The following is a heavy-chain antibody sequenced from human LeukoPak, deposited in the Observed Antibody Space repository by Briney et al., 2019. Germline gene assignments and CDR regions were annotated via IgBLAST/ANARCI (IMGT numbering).Heavy chain of an antibody. CDR2: FDPEDGET. J-gene: IGHJ4*02. CDR3: ATAPRFLEWLYLFDY. CDR1: GYTLTELS. D-gene: IGHD3-3*01. Sequence: ASAKVSCKVSGYTLTELSMHWVRQAPGKGLEWMGGFDPEDGETIYAQKFQGRVTMTEDTSTDTAYMELSSLRSEDTAVYYCATAPRFLEWLYLFDYWGQGTLVTVSS. V-gene: IGHV1-24*01.